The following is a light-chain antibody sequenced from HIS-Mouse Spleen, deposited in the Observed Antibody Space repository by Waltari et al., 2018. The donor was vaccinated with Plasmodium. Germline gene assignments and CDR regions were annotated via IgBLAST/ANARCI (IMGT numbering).Light chain of an antibody. Sequence: SYELTQPPSVSVSPGQTARITCSGDALPKKYAYWDQQKSGQAPGLVIYEDSKRPSGIPDRFSGSSSGTMATVTISGAQVEDEADYYCYSTDSSGNHRVFGGGTKLTVL. J-gene: IGLJ3*02. V-gene: IGLV3-10*01. CDR3: YSTDSSGNHRV. CDR1: ALPKKY. CDR2: EDS.